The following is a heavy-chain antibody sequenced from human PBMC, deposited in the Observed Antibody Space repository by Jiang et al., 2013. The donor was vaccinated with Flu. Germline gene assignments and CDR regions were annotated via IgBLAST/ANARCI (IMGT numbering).Heavy chain of an antibody. V-gene: IGHV4-61*02. Sequence: YGPGLVKPSQTLSLTCTVSGGSISSGSYYWSWIRQPAGKGLEWIGRIYTSGSTNYNPSLKSRVTISVDTSKNQFSLKLSSVTAADTAVYYCARGVGARRYFDYWGPGNP. CDR3: ARGVGARRYFDY. D-gene: IGHD1-26*01. CDR2: IYTSGST. J-gene: IGHJ4*02. CDR1: GGSISSGSYY.